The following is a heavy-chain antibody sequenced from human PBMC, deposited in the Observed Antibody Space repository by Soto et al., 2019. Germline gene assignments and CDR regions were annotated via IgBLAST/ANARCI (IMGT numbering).Heavy chain of an antibody. CDR2: ISSSSSTI. Sequence: GGSLRLSWAASGFTFSSYSMNWVRQAPGKGLEWVSYISSSSSTIYYADSVKGRFTISRDNAKNSLYLQMNSLRAEDTAVYYCARSPRITMVRGPLVGWFDPWGQGTLVTVSS. CDR1: GFTFSSYS. V-gene: IGHV3-48*01. J-gene: IGHJ5*02. D-gene: IGHD3-10*01. CDR3: ARSPRITMVRGPLVGWFDP.